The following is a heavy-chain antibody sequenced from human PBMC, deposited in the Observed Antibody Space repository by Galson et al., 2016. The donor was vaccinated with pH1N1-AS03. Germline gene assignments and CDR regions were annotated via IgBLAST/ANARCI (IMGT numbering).Heavy chain of an antibody. J-gene: IGHJ6*02. D-gene: IGHD3-3*01. Sequence: SLRLSCAATGFTVSSGYHMSWVRQAPGEGLEWVSVIHPGGDTYNADSVKGRFTISRDNFENMVYLQMNSLRPEDTAVYYCAGDEGFANGINVWGQGTTDTVSS. V-gene: IGHV3-66*02. CDR2: IHPGGDT. CDR3: AGDEGFANGINV. CDR1: GFTVSSGY.